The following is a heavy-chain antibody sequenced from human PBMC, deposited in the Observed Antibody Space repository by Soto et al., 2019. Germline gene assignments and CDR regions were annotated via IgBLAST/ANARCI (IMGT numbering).Heavy chain of an antibody. D-gene: IGHD4-17*01. V-gene: IGHV3-23*01. Sequence: EVQLLESGGGLVQPGGSLRLSCAASGFTFSKYAMNWVRQAPGKGLEWVSTINSSGGSTSYADSVKGRFTISRDNSENTLYLQMNSLRSEDTAVYYCANLTYGDPVDYWGQGTLVTVSS. CDR2: INSSGGST. CDR3: ANLTYGDPVDY. J-gene: IGHJ4*02. CDR1: GFTFSKYA.